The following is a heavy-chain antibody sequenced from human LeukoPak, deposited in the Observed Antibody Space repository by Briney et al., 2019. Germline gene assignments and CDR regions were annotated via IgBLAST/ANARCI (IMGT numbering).Heavy chain of an antibody. CDR3: SKNLADHYDSKGAFDI. CDR2: ISGSGGTA. D-gene: IGHD3-22*01. J-gene: IGHJ3*02. CDR1: GFTFNSYA. Sequence: GGSLRLSCAASGFTFNSYAMSWVRQAPGKGLEWVSVISGSGGTAYYADSVKGRFTISRDNSKNTLYLQMNSLRADDTAVYYCSKNLADHYDSKGAFDIWGQGTMVTVSS. V-gene: IGHV3-23*01.